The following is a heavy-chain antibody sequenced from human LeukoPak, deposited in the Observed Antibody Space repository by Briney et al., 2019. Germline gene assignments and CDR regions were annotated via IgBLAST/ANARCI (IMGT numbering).Heavy chain of an antibody. J-gene: IGHJ4*02. Sequence: GGSLRLSCEASGFTFSSYGIHWVCQAPGKGLEWVAVIWYDGSNKYYADSVKGRFIISRDNSKNTLYLQMNSLRVEDTAVYYCARDPGVSMVRGVITYYFDYWGQGTLVTVSS. CDR3: ARDPGVSMVRGVITYYFDY. V-gene: IGHV3-33*01. CDR1: GFTFSSYG. D-gene: IGHD3-10*01. CDR2: IWYDGSNK.